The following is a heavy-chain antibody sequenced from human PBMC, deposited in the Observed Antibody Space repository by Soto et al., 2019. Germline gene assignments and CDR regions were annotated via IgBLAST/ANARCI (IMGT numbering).Heavy chain of an antibody. V-gene: IGHV3-30-3*01. CDR3: AREGIVGATRGYYFDY. CDR2: ILNDGSNK. J-gene: IGHJ4*02. Sequence: QVQLVESGGGVVQPGRSLRLSCAASGFSFSTYAMHWVRQAPGKGLEWVAIILNDGSNKYYADSVKGRLTISRDNSRNTLYLQMNSLREEDTAMYYCAREGIVGATRGYYFDYWGQGTLVTVS. CDR1: GFSFSTYA. D-gene: IGHD1-26*01.